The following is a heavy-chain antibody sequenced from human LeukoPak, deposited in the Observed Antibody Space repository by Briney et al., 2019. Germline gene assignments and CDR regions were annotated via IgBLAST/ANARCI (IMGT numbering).Heavy chain of an antibody. CDR1: GYTFTSYA. D-gene: IGHD3-10*01. CDR2: INAGSGNT. CDR3: ARRLLWFGEPSDGYDY. J-gene: IGHJ4*02. Sequence: APVKVSCKASGYTFTSYAMHWVRQAPGQRLEWMGWINAGSGNTKYSQKFQGRVTITRDTSASTAYMELSSLRSEDTAVYYCARRLLWFGEPSDGYDYWGQGTLVTVSS. V-gene: IGHV1-3*01.